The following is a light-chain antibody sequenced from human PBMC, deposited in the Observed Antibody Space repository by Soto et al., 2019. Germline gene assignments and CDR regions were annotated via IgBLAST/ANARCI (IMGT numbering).Light chain of an antibody. J-gene: IGKJ2*01. Sequence: DIQMTQSPSSLSASVGDRVAITCRAGQGITDYLNWYQQKAGKAPKLLISSASRLQSGVPSRFSGYRSGTDFTLTINSLQPEDVATYYCQQTYSAPPTFGQGNKLE. CDR2: SAS. V-gene: IGKV1-39*01. CDR3: QQTYSAPPT. CDR1: QGITDY.